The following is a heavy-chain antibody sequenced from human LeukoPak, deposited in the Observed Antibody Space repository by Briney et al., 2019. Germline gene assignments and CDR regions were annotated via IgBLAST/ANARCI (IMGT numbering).Heavy chain of an antibody. Sequence: PGGSLRLSCAASGFTFRSYSMHWVRQAPGKGLEWVSFITSSSSTIYYTDSVEGRFIISRDNAKNSLYLQMNSLRAEDTAIYYCARGSEWSSGVSDYWGQGTLVTVSS. V-gene: IGHV3-48*04. D-gene: IGHD3-3*01. CDR2: ITSSSSTI. CDR1: GFTFRSYS. CDR3: ARGSEWSSGVSDY. J-gene: IGHJ4*02.